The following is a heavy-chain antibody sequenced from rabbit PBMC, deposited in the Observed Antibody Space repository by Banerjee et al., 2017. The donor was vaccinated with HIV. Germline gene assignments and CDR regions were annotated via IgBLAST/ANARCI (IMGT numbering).Heavy chain of an antibody. V-gene: IGHV1S47*01. CDR3: ASADASSSGYNL. D-gene: IGHD1-1*01. J-gene: IGHJ4*01. Sequence: APGKGLEWIAYIYPDYGSTDYASWVNGRFTISLDNAQNTVFLQMTSLTAADTATYFCASADASSSGYNLWGPGTLVTVS. CDR2: IYPDYGST.